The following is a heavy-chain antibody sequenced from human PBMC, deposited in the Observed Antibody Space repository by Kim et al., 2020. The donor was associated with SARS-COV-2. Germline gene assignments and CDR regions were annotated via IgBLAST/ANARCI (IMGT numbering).Heavy chain of an antibody. J-gene: IGHJ4*02. CDR3: ARGFGYSSGWYVSGYPGYFDY. Sequence: GGSLRLSCAASGFTFSDYYMSWIRQAPGKGLELVSYISSSGSTIYYADSVKGRFTISRDNAKNSLYLQMNSLRAEDTAVYYCARGFGYSSGWYVSGYPGYFDYWGQGTLVTVSS. D-gene: IGHD6-19*01. CDR1: GFTFSDYY. V-gene: IGHV3-11*04. CDR2: ISSSGSTI.